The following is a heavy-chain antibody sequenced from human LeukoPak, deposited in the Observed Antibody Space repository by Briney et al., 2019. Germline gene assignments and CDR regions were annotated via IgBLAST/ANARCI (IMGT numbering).Heavy chain of an antibody. Sequence: ASVKASCKASGYTFTGYYMHWVRQALGQGLEWMGWINPNSGGTNYAQKFQSRVTMTRDTSISTAYMELSRLRSDDTAVYYCARLAYYYDSSGYLDAPYYFDYWGQGTLVTVSS. CDR1: GYTFTGYY. V-gene: IGHV1-2*02. D-gene: IGHD3-22*01. CDR2: INPNSGGT. J-gene: IGHJ4*02. CDR3: ARLAYYYDSSGYLDAPYYFDY.